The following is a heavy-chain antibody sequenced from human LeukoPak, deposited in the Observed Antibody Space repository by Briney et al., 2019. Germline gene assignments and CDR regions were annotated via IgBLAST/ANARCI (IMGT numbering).Heavy chain of an antibody. CDR1: GFTFSNYA. V-gene: IGHV3-23*01. Sequence: GGSLRLSCAASGFTFSNYAMTWVCQAPGKGLEWVSTIFGGGTSTYYADSVKGRVTISRDNSKNTLYLQMNSLRVEDTAVYYCAKRAAAVWEYFHYWGQGTLATVSS. D-gene: IGHD6-13*01. CDR3: AKRAAAVWEYFHY. CDR2: IFGGGTST. J-gene: IGHJ4*02.